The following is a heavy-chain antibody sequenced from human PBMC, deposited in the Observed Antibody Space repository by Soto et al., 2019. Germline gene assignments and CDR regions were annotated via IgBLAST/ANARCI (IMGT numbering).Heavy chain of an antibody. Sequence: SETLSLTCAVSGYSISSGYYWSWIRQPPGKGLEWIGHISHSGSTNYNPSLKSRVTISVDTSKRQFSLKLSSVTAADTAVYYCAREARGVISGMDVWGQGTTVTVS. J-gene: IGHJ6*02. V-gene: IGHV4-61*01. CDR1: GYSISSGYY. D-gene: IGHD3-10*01. CDR2: ISHSGST. CDR3: AREARGVISGMDV.